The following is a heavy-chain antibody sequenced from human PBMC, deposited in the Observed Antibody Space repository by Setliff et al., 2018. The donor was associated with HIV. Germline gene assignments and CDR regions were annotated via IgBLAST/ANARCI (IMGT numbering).Heavy chain of an antibody. CDR1: GGSFSGYY. D-gene: IGHD4-17*01. CDR3: ARAAAGNTGPFDL. CDR2: VNYSGSS. J-gene: IGHJ4*02. Sequence: SETLSLTCAVYGGSFSGYYWTYIRQPPGKGLEWIGEVNYSGSSNYNPSLKSRVTISVDKSRNQFSLKLTSVTASDTAVYYCARAAAGNTGPFDLWGQGSPVTVSS. V-gene: IGHV4-34*01.